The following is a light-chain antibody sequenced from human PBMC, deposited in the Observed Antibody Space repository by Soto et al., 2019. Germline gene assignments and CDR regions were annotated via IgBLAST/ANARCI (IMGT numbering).Light chain of an antibody. J-gene: IGLJ1*01. CDR3: GSWDSSLSAYV. CDR1: SSNIGGNS. V-gene: IGLV1-51*01. CDR2: DDD. Sequence: QSALAQPPSVSAAPGQKVTISCSGSSSNIGGNSVSWYQQLPGTAPKLLIYDDDKRPSGIPYRFSGSKSGTSATLGITGFQTGDEADYYCGSWDSSLSAYVFGTGTKVTVL.